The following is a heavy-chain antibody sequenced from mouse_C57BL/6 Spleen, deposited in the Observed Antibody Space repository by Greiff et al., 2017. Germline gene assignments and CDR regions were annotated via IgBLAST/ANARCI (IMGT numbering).Heavy chain of an antibody. CDR3: ARSPFYYDYDVGAMDY. CDR1: GYAFSSYW. CDR2: IYPGDGDT. Sequence: QVQLQQSGAELVKPGASVKISCKASGYAFSSYWMNWVKQRPGKGLEWIGQIYPGDGDTTYNGKFKGKATLTADKSSSTAYMQLSSLTSEDSAVYFCARSPFYYDYDVGAMDYWGQGTSVTVSS. D-gene: IGHD2-4*01. V-gene: IGHV1-80*01. J-gene: IGHJ4*01.